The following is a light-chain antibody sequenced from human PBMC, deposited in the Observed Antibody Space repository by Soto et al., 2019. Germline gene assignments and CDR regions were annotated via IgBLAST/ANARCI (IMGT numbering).Light chain of an antibody. J-gene: IGKJ1*01. Sequence: DIQMTQSPSTLSASVGDRVTITCRASQSISSWLAWYQQKPGKAPKLLIYKASSLESGVPSRFSGSGSGTEFTLNISSLQPDDFATYYCQQYNSYSTFGQVTKVEIK. CDR2: KAS. V-gene: IGKV1-5*03. CDR1: QSISSW. CDR3: QQYNSYST.